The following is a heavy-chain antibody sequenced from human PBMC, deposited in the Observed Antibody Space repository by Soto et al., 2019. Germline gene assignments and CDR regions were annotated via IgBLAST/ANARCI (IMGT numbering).Heavy chain of an antibody. CDR2: ISYSGST. CDR1: GGSISSYY. J-gene: IGHJ5*02. D-gene: IGHD3-3*01. CDR3: ARAYYDFWSGYWRWFDP. Sequence: SETLSLTCTVSGGSISSYYWIRIRQPPGKGLEWIGYISYSGSTNYNPSLKSRVTISVDTSKNQFSLKLNSVTAADTAVYYCARAYYDFWSGYWRWFDPWGQGTLVTVSS. V-gene: IGHV4-59*01.